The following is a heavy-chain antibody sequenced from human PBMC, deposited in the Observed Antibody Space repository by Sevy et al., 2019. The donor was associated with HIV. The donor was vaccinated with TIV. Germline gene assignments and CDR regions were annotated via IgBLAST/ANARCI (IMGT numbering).Heavy chain of an antibody. CDR3: TITKDDYDNSGYPFDY. Sequence: ASVKVSCKDSGFTLSEVSMHWVRQAPGKGLEWMGTFDPEDGETIYAQKFQGRVTMTEDTSTDTAYMELSSLRSEDTAVFYCTITKDDYDNSGYPFDYWGQGTLVTVSS. D-gene: IGHD3-22*01. CDR1: GFTLSEVS. J-gene: IGHJ4*02. V-gene: IGHV1-24*01. CDR2: FDPEDGET.